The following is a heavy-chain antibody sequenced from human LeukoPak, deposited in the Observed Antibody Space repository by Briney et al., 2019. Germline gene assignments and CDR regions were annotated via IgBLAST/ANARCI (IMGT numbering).Heavy chain of an antibody. Sequence: QAGGSLRLSCAASGFTFDDYAMHWVRQAPGKGLEWVSGISWNSGSIGYADSVKGRFTISRDNAKNTLYLQMNSLRAEDTAVYYCARDPSSSYSSSWYFDYWGQGTLVTVSS. CDR1: GFTFDDYA. D-gene: IGHD6-13*01. CDR3: ARDPSSSYSSSWYFDY. V-gene: IGHV3-9*01. CDR2: ISWNSGSI. J-gene: IGHJ4*02.